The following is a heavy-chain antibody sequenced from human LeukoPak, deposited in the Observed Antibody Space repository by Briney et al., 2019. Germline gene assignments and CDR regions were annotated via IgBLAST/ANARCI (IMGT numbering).Heavy chain of an antibody. CDR3: ARLDSSGYYVDY. V-gene: IGHV4-59*01. J-gene: IGHJ4*02. CDR2: IHYSGST. Sequence: PSETLSLTCTVSGDSISSYYWSWIRQPPGKGLEWIGYIHYSGSTNYNPSLTSRVTISVDTSKSQFSLKMSSVTAADTAVYYCARLDSSGYYVDYWGQGTLVTVSS. CDR1: GDSISSYY. D-gene: IGHD3-22*01.